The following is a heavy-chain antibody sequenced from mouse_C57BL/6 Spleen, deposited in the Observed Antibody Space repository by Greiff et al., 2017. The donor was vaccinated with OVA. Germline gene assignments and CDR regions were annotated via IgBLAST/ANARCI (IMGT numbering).Heavy chain of an antibody. Sequence: VQLQQSGPELVKPGASVKLSCKASGYTFTSYDINWVKQRPGQGLEGIGWIYPRDGSTQYNEKFKGKATLTVDTSSSTAYMELHSLTSEDSAVYFCARGVITTVVATGDAMDYWGQGTSVTVSS. V-gene: IGHV1-85*01. J-gene: IGHJ4*01. CDR3: ARGVITTVVATGDAMDY. CDR2: IYPRDGST. D-gene: IGHD1-1*01. CDR1: GYTFTSYD.